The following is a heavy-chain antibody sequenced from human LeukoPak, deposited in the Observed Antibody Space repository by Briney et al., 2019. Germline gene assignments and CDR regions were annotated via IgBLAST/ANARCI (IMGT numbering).Heavy chain of an antibody. CDR1: TFTFSSSC. CDR3: ARDRGFTGFDLYDY. J-gene: IGHJ4*02. Sequence: GVSLRLSCAASTFTFSSSCMVCVPQSPGKGLEWVANIKYDESEKYYVDSVEGRFTISRDNAMNSLYLQMNSLRAEDTAVYYCARDRGFTGFDLYDYWGQGTLVTVSS. CDR2: IKYDESEK. D-gene: IGHD3-10*01. V-gene: IGHV3-7*01.